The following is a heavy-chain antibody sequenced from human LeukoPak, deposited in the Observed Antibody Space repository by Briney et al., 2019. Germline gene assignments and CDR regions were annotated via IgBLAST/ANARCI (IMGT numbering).Heavy chain of an antibody. J-gene: IGHJ5*02. D-gene: IGHD6-13*01. CDR1: GYTFTSYA. CDR3: ARSIAAAGSNWFDP. V-gene: IGHV7-4-1*02. Sequence: ASVKVSCKASGYTFTSYAMNWVRQATGQGLEWMGWINTNTGNPTYAQGFTGHFVFSLDTSVSTAYLQISSLKAEDTAVYYCARSIAAAGSNWFDPWGQGTLVTVSS. CDR2: INTNTGNP.